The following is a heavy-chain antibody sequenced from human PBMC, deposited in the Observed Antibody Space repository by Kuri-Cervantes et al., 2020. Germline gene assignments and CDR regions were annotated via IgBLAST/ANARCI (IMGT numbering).Heavy chain of an antibody. Sequence: SETLSLTCAVYGGSFSGYYWSWIRQPPGKGLEWIGEINHSGSTNYNPSLKSRVTISVDKSKSQFSLKLTSVTAADTAVYYCASIVVATGAIYYFDYWGHGALVTVSS. CDR2: INHSGST. CDR3: ASIVVATGAIYYFDY. J-gene: IGHJ4*01. CDR1: GGSFSGYY. D-gene: IGHD2-2*01. V-gene: IGHV4-34*01.